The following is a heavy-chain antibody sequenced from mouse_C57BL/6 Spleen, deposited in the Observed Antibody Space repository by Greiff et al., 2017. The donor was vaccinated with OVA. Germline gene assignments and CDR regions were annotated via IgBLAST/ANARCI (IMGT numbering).Heavy chain of an antibody. V-gene: IGHV1-52*01. CDR3: ARSPYGYDGYYAMDY. CDR1: GYTFTSYW. Sequence: VQLQQPGAELVRPGSSVTLSCKASGYTFTSYWMHWVKQRPIQGLEWIGNIDPSDSETHYNQKFKDKATLTVDKSSSTAYMQLRSLTSEDSAVYYCARSPYGYDGYYAMDYWGQGTSVTVSS. CDR2: IDPSDSET. J-gene: IGHJ4*01. D-gene: IGHD2-2*01.